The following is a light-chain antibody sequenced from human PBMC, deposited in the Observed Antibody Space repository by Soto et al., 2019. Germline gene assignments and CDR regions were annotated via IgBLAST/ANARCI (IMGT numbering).Light chain of an antibody. V-gene: IGLV2-8*01. J-gene: IGLJ1*01. CDR3: SSFAGGSSLYV. CDR1: SSDVGNYNY. Sequence: QSALTQPPSASGSPGQSVTISCTGTSSDVGNYNYVSWYQQHPGKVPKLIIYEVSKRPSGVPDRFSGSKSGNTASLTVSGLQAEDEADYYCSSFAGGSSLYVFGPGTKLTVL. CDR2: EVS.